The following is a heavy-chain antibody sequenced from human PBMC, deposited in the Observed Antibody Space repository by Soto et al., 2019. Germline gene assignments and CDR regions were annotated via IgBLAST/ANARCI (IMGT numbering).Heavy chain of an antibody. Sequence: GSLRLSCEVSGLTFGSYWMSWVRQAPGRGLEWVANIKQDGSEKYYVDSVKGRFTISRENAKKSLYLQMNSLRAEDTAMYYCAREAASGGWYDYWGQGALVTVSS. D-gene: IGHD6-19*01. V-gene: IGHV3-7*03. J-gene: IGHJ4*02. CDR3: AREAASGGWYDY. CDR2: IKQDGSEK. CDR1: GLTFGSYW.